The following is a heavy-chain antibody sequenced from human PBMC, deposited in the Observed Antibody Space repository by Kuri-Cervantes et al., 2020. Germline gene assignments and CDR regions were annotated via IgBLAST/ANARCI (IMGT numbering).Heavy chain of an antibody. CDR3: ARAPNNWNYYLYYFDY. D-gene: IGHD1-7*01. Sequence: GGSLRLSCAASGFTLSSYSMHWVRQAPGKGLEYVSAISYNGGATSYADSVKGRFTISRDNAKNSLYPQMNSLRAEDTAVYYCARAPNNWNYYLYYFDYWGQGTLVTVSS. CDR2: ISYNGGAT. CDR1: GFTLSSYS. J-gene: IGHJ4*02. V-gene: IGHV3-64*02.